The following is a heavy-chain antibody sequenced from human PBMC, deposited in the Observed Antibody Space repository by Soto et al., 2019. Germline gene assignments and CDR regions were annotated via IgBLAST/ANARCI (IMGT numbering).Heavy chain of an antibody. Sequence: SATLSLTCTVSGGSISSSSYYWGWIRQPPGKGLEWIGSIYYSGSTYYNPSLKSRVTISVDTSKNQFSLKLSSVTAADTAVYYCARSGANWFDPWGQGTLVTVSS. J-gene: IGHJ5*02. CDR3: ARSGANWFDP. V-gene: IGHV4-39*01. CDR1: GGSISSSSYY. D-gene: IGHD1-26*01. CDR2: IYYSGST.